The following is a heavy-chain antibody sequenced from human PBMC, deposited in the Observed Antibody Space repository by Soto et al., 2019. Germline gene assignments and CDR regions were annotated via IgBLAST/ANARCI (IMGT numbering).Heavy chain of an antibody. D-gene: IGHD1-26*01. CDR1: GFTFSSYG. Sequence: PGGSLRLSCAASGFTFSSYGMHWVRQAPGKGLGWVAVISYDGSNKYYADSVKGRFTISRDNSKNTLYLQMNSLRAEDTAVYYCAKDHGGSYCAPDYWGQGTLVTVSS. V-gene: IGHV3-30*18. J-gene: IGHJ4*02. CDR3: AKDHGGSYCAPDY. CDR2: ISYDGSNK.